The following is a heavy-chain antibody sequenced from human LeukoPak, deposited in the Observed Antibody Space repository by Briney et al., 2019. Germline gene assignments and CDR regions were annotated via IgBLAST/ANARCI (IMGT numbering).Heavy chain of an antibody. CDR1: GYTFTSYY. V-gene: IGHV1-46*01. J-gene: IGHJ3*02. Sequence: GASVKVSCKASGYTFTSYYMHWVRQAPGQGLEWMGIINPSGGSTSYAQKFQGRVTMTRDTSTSTVYMELSSLRSEDTAVYYCARKGLVVIRPDDAFDIWGQGTMVTVSS. CDR3: ARKGLVVIRPDDAFDI. CDR2: INPSGGST. D-gene: IGHD3-22*01.